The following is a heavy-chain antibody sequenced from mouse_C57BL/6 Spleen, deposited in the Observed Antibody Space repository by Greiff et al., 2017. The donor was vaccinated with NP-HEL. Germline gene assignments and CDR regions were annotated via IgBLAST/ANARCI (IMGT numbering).Heavy chain of an antibody. V-gene: IGHV1-15*01. CDR1: GYTFTDYE. CDR3: TREEGNTRGDFDY. Sequence: QVQLQQSGAELVRPGASVTLSCKASGYTFTDYEMHWVKQTPVHGLEWIGAIDPETGGTAYNQKFKGKAILTADKSSITAYMELRSLTSEDSAVYYCTREEGNTRGDFDYWGQGTTLTVSS. J-gene: IGHJ2*01. CDR2: IDPETGGT.